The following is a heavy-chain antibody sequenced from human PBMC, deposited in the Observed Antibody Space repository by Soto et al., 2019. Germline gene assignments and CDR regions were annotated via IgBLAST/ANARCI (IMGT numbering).Heavy chain of an antibody. CDR2: INSDGSST. V-gene: IGHV3-74*01. Sequence: EVQLVESGGGLVQPGGSLRLSCAASGFTFSSYWMHWVRQVPGKGLVWVSRINSDGSSTSYADSVKGRFTISRDNAKNTLYLQMNSLRAEDTAVYYCAKNKYSSSLGVNDYWGQGTLVTVSS. D-gene: IGHD6-6*01. J-gene: IGHJ4*02. CDR1: GFTFSSYW. CDR3: AKNKYSSSLGVNDY.